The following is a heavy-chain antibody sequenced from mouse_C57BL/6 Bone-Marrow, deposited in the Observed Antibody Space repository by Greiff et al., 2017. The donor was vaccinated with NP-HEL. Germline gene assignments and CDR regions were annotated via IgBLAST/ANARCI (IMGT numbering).Heavy chain of an antibody. Sequence: EVQLQQSGPELVKPGASVKISCKASGYTFTDYYMNWVKQSHGKSLEWIGDINPNNGGTSYNQKFKGKATLTVDKSSSTAYMELRSLTSEDSAVYYCARRIPYYYGSSYDWYFDVWGTGTTVTVSS. D-gene: IGHD1-1*01. V-gene: IGHV1-26*01. CDR3: ARRIPYYYGSSYDWYFDV. CDR2: INPNNGGT. CDR1: GYTFTDYY. J-gene: IGHJ1*03.